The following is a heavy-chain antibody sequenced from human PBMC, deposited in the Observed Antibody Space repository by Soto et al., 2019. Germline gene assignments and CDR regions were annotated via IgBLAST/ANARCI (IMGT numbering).Heavy chain of an antibody. CDR1: GYSFTSYC. CDR3: ARHSEYSSSGTYYYYGMDV. CDR2: IYPRDSDT. J-gene: IGHJ6*02. V-gene: IGHV5-51*01. D-gene: IGHD6-6*01. Sequence: PWESLKISCNGSGYSFTSYCTGSVRQMPVKGLEWMVIIYPRDSDTRYSPFFQGQVTISADKSISTAYLQCSSLKASDTATYSCARHSEYSSSGTYYYYGMDVWGQSTTVTAS.